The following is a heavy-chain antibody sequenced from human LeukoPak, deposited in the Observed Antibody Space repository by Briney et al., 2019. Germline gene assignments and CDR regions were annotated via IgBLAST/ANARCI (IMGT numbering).Heavy chain of an antibody. CDR1: GGSISNYY. CDR2: IFYSGST. J-gene: IGHJ4*02. CDR3: ARALGYCSSTSCYIDY. Sequence: PSETLSLTCTVSGGSISNYYWSWIRQPPGKGLEWIGCIFYSGSTNYNPSLKSRVTISVDTSKNQFSLKLSSVTAADTAVYYCARALGYCSSTSCYIDYWGQGTLVTVSS. D-gene: IGHD2-2*02. V-gene: IGHV4-59*12.